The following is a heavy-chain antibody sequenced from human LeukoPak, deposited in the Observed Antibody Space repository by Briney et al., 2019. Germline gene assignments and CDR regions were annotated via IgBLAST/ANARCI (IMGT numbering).Heavy chain of an antibody. CDR1: GFTFSSYS. CDR3: AREALRGYDFWSGYYPLDY. Sequence: GGSLRLSCAASGFTFSSYSMNWVRQAPGKGLEWVSSISSSSSYIYYADSVKGRFTISRDNAKNSLYLQMNSLRAEDTAVYYCAREALRGYDFWSGYYPLDYWGQGTLVTVSS. D-gene: IGHD3-3*01. CDR2: ISSSSSYI. J-gene: IGHJ4*02. V-gene: IGHV3-21*01.